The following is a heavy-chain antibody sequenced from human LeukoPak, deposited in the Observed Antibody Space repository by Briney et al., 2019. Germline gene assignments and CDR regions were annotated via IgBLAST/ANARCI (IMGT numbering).Heavy chain of an antibody. Sequence: HPGGSLRLSCAASGFTFSSYGMSWVRQAPGKGLEWVSFITTSGATTSYADSVKGRFTISRDNPRNTLYMQMNSLRDEDTALYYCAIMHGYYDGSGYWVQWGQGTLATVSS. J-gene: IGHJ4*02. V-gene: IGHV3-23*01. D-gene: IGHD3-22*01. CDR1: GFTFSSYG. CDR2: ITTSGATT. CDR3: AIMHGYYDGSGYWVQ.